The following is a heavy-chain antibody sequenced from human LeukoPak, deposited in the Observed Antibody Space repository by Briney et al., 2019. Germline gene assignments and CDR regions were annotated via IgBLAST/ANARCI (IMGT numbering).Heavy chain of an antibody. CDR2: IYYSGST. CDR3: AREESGSYYGFDY. Sequence: SETLSLTCTVSGGSISSSNYYWGWIRQPPGKGLEWIGSIYYSGSTYYNPSLKSRVTISVDTSKNQFSLKLSSVTAADTAVYHCAREESGSYYGFDYWGQGTLVTVSS. CDR1: GGSISSSNYY. J-gene: IGHJ4*02. D-gene: IGHD1-26*01. V-gene: IGHV4-39*07.